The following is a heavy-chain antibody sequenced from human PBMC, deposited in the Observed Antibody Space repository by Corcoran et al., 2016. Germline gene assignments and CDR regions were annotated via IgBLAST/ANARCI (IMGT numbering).Heavy chain of an antibody. CDR2: INAGNGNT. V-gene: IGHV1-3*01. CDR3: AGERWGAAAGVFDY. D-gene: IGHD6-13*01. Sequence: QVQLVQSGAEVKKPGASVKVSCKASGYTFTSYAMHWVRQAPGQRLEWMGWINAGNGNTKYSQKFQGRVTITRDTSASTAYMELSSLRSEDTAVYYCAGERWGAAAGVFDYWGQGTLVTVSS. J-gene: IGHJ4*02. CDR1: GYTFTSYA.